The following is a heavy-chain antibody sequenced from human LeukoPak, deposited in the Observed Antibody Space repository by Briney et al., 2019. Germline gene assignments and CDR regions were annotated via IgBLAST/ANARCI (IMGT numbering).Heavy chain of an antibody. J-gene: IGHJ4*02. CDR2: ISGSGGST. D-gene: IGHD2-2*01. V-gene: IGHV3-23*01. Sequence: GGSLRLSCAASGFTFSSYSMNWVRQAPGKGLEWVSAISGSGGSTYYADSVKGRFTISRDNSKNTLYLQMNSLRAEDTAVYYCAKVSIVVVPAARGPFDYWGQGTLVTVSP. CDR1: GFTFSSYS. CDR3: AKVSIVVVPAARGPFDY.